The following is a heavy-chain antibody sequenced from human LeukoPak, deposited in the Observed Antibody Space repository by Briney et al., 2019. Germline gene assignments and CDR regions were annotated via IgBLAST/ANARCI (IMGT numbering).Heavy chain of an antibody. V-gene: IGHV4-59*01. D-gene: IGHD2-21*02. J-gene: IGHJ4*02. CDR1: GGSISSYY. CDR2: IYYSGST. CDR3: ARDRGDYYFDY. Sequence: SETLSFTCTVSGGSISSYYWSWIRQPPGKGLEWIGYIYYSGSTNYNPSLKSRVTISVDTSKNQFSLKLSSVTAADTAVYYCARDRGDYYFDYWGQGTLVTVSS.